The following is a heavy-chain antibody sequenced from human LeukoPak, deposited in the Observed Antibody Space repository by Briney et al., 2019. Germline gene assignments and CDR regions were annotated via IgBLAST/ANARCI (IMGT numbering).Heavy chain of an antibody. D-gene: IGHD3-10*01. CDR2: IYNSGST. Sequence: PSETLSLTCTVSGGSISTYYWSWIRQPPGKGLEWIGYIYNSGSTNYNPSLKIRLTITVATYKNQFSLTLSSVTAADSAVYYCARGGPYDSGTFYFDYWGQGTLVTVSS. CDR3: ARGGPYDSGTFYFDY. J-gene: IGHJ4*02. V-gene: IGHV4-59*01. CDR1: GGSISTYY.